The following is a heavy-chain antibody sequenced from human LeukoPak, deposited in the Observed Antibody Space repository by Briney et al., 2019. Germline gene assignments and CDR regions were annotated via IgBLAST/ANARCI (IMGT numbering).Heavy chain of an antibody. D-gene: IGHD3-10*01. V-gene: IGHV4-34*01. Sequence: SETLSLTCAVYGGSFSGYYWSWIRQPPGKGLEWIGEINHSGSTNYNPSLKRRVTISVDTSKNQFSLKLSSVTAADTAVYYCARAYYGSGSFFDYWGQGTLVTVSS. CDR3: ARAYYGSGSFFDY. CDR2: INHSGST. J-gene: IGHJ4*02. CDR1: GGSFSGYY.